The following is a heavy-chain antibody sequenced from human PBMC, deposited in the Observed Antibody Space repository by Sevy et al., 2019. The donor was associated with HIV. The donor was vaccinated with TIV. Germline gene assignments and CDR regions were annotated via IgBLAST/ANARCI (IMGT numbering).Heavy chain of an antibody. CDR3: TTGGVVVAATALYYYYYGMDV. CDR1: GFTFSNAW. CDR2: IKSKTDGGTT. V-gene: IGHV3-15*01. Sequence: GESLKISCAASGFTFSNAWMSWVHQAPGKGLEWVGRIKSKTDGGTTDYAAPVKGRFTISRDDSKNTLYLQMNSLKTEDTAVYYCTTGGVVVAATALYYYYYGMDVWGQGTTVTVSS. J-gene: IGHJ6*02. D-gene: IGHD2-15*01.